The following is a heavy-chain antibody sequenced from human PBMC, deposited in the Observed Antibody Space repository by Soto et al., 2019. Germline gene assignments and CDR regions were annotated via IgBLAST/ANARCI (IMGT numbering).Heavy chain of an antibody. Sequence: ASVKVSCKASGYTFTSYGISWVRQAPGQGLEWMGWISAYNGNTNYAQKLQGRVTMTTDTSTSTAYMELRSLRSYDTAVYYCARDQYSGYDESFFDYWGQGTLVTVSS. V-gene: IGHV1-18*01. CDR2: ISAYNGNT. CDR1: GYTFTSYG. J-gene: IGHJ4*02. CDR3: ARDQYSGYDESFFDY. D-gene: IGHD5-12*01.